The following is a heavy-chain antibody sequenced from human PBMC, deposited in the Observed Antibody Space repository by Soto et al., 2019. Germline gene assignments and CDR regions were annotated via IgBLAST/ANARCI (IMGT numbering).Heavy chain of an antibody. CDR1: GFTFSSYG. D-gene: IGHD3-3*01. CDR3: AKDLGYYEFWDSYGMDV. Sequence: QVQLVESGGGVVQPGRSLRLSCAASGFTFSSYGMHWVRQAPGKGLEWVAVISYDGSNKYYADSVKGRFTISRDNSKNTLYLQMNSLRAEDTAVYYGAKDLGYYEFWDSYGMDVWGQGTTVTVSS. J-gene: IGHJ6*02. V-gene: IGHV3-30*18. CDR2: ISYDGSNK.